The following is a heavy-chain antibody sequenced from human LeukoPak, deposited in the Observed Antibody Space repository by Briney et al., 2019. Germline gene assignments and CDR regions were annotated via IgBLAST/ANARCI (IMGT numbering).Heavy chain of an antibody. CDR1: GFTFSSYS. Sequence: PGGSLRLSCAASGFTFSSYSMNWVRQAPGKGLEWVSSSSSSSSYIYYVDSVKGRFTISRDNAKNSLYLQMNSLRAEDTAVYYCASASTHYYYYGMDVWGQGTTVTVSS. CDR3: ASASTHYYYYGMDV. CDR2: SSSSSSYI. V-gene: IGHV3-21*01. D-gene: IGHD6-6*01. J-gene: IGHJ6*02.